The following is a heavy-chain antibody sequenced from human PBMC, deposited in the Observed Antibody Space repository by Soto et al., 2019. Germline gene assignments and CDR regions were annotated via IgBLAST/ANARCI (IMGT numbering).Heavy chain of an antibody. CDR3: ARGPRYCRSTTCFSVVTWFDT. V-gene: IGHV1-18*04. Sequence: SVKVACTSPVYPFTSYGISWVRQAPGQGLEWMGWISSYNGNTNYSQKVHGRVTLTTDTSTSTTYMEVRSLRSDDTAVYYCARGPRYCRSTTCFSVVTWFDTW. CDR1: VYPFTSYG. D-gene: IGHD2-15*01. CDR2: ISSYNGNT. J-gene: IGHJ5*01.